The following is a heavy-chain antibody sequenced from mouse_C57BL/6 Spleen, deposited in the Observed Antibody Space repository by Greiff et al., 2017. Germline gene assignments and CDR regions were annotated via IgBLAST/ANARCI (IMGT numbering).Heavy chain of an antibody. J-gene: IGHJ4*01. CDR3: ARPNSGAMDY. V-gene: IGHV5-6*01. CDR2: ISSGGSYT. D-gene: IGHD3-1*01. CDR1: GFTFSSYG. Sequence: EVQLVESGGDLVKPGGSLKLSCAASGFTFSSYGMSWVRQTPDKRLEWVATISSGGSYTYYTDSVKGRFTISRDNAKNTLYLQMSSLKSEDTAMYYCARPNSGAMDYWGQGTSVTVSS.